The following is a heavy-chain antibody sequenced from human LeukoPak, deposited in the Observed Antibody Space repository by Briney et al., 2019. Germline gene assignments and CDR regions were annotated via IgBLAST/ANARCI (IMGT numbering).Heavy chain of an antibody. CDR1: GFTFSSYS. CDR3: ARDHYFRVVVPSAYFNH. D-gene: IGHD2-2*01. Sequence: AGPLRISSAASGFTFSSYSRNWLRQAPGKRLKWVSSISSSSSYIYYADSVEGRFTISRDNARNSVYLQLNSLRAEDAAVYYCARDHYFRVVVPSAYFNHWGQGILVSVSS. J-gene: IGHJ4*02. V-gene: IGHV3-21*04. CDR2: ISSSSSYI.